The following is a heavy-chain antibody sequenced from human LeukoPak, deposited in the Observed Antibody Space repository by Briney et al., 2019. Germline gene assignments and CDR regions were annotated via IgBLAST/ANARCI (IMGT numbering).Heavy chain of an antibody. D-gene: IGHD3-16*01. CDR2: FYNSGRS. V-gene: IGHV4-59*01. CDR3: TRGAGWLIDY. J-gene: IGHJ4*02. Sequence: GSLRLSCAASGFTFSSYAMSWVRQAPGKGLEWIGYFYNSGRSTYNPSLKSRVTISADTSKNHFSLKLNSVTTADTAVYYCTRGAGWLIDYWGQGILVTVSS. CDR1: GFTFSSYA.